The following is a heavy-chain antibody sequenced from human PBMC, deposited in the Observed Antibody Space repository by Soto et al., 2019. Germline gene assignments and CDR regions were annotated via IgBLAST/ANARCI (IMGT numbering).Heavy chain of an antibody. CDR2: IIPILGIA. J-gene: IGHJ2*01. V-gene: IGHV1-69*02. D-gene: IGHD7-27*01. CDR1: GGTFSSYT. Sequence: QVQLVQSGAEVKKPGSSVKVSCKASGGTFSSYTNSWVRQAPGQGLEWMGRIIPILGIANYAQKFQGRVTITADKSTSTAYMELSSLRSEDTVVYYCARTLWDWYFDLWGRGTLVTVSS. CDR3: ARTLWDWYFDL.